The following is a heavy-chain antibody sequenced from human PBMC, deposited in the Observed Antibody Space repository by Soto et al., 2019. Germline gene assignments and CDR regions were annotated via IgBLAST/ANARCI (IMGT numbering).Heavy chain of an antibody. V-gene: IGHV1-2*04. CDR1: GYTFTGYY. CDR3: ARGSGNGDRGYYFDY. CDR2: INPNSGGT. J-gene: IGHJ4*02. D-gene: IGHD4-17*01. Sequence: ASVKVSCKASGYTFTGYYMHWVRQAPGQGLEWMGWINPNSGGTNYAQKFQGWVTMTRDTSISTAYMELSRLRSDDTAVYYCARGSGNGDRGYYFDYWGQGTLVTVSS.